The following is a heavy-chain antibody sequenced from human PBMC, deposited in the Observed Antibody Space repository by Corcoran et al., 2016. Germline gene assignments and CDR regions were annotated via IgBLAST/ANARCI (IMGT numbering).Heavy chain of an antibody. CDR1: GFTFTSSA. V-gene: IGHV1-58*01. J-gene: IGHJ3*02. CDR2: IVVGSGNT. Sequence: QMQLEQSGPEVKKPGTSVKVSCKASGFTFTSSAVQWVRQARGQRLEWIGWIVVGSGNTNHAQKFQERVTITRDMSTSTAYMELSSLRSEDPAVYYCAAVTDDSSGYLDAFDIWGQGTMVTVSS. D-gene: IGHD3-22*01. CDR3: AAVTDDSSGYLDAFDI.